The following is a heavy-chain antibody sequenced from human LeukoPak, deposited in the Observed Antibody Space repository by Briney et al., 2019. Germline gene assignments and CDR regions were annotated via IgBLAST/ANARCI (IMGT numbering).Heavy chain of an antibody. CDR2: ISYDGSNK. Sequence: PGRSLRLSCAASGFTFSSYAMHWVRQAPGKGLEWVAVISYDGSNKYYADSVKGRFTISRDNSKYTLYLQMNSLRAEDAAVYYCARAPRGYSGYDHYFDYWGQGTLVTVSS. CDR1: GFTFSSYA. CDR3: ARAPRGYSGYDHYFDY. D-gene: IGHD5-12*01. V-gene: IGHV3-30*04. J-gene: IGHJ4*02.